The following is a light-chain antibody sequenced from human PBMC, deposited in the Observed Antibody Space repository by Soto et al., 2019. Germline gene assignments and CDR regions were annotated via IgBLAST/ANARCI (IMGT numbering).Light chain of an antibody. Sequence: QSALTQPASVSGSPGQSITISCTGTSSDVGGYNYVSWYQQHPGKAPKLMIYEVSNRPSGVSNRFSGYKSGNTSSLTISGIQAEDEADYYCSSYTSRSSLPWLFGGETKRTVL. CDR2: EVS. J-gene: IGLJ3*02. V-gene: IGLV2-14*01. CDR1: SSDVGGYNY. CDR3: SSYTSRSSLPWL.